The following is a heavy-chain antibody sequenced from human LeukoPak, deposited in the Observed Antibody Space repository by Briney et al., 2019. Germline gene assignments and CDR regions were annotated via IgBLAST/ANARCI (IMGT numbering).Heavy chain of an antibody. CDR2: IKQDGSEK. CDR1: GFTFTNAW. Sequence: PGGSLRLSCAASGFTFTNAWMSWVRQAPGKGLEWVANIKQDGSEKYYVDSVKGRFTISRDNSKNSLYLQMNSLRAEDTAVYYCAGEASSSGPDYWGQGTLVTVSS. V-gene: IGHV3-7*01. J-gene: IGHJ4*02. CDR3: AGEASSSGPDY. D-gene: IGHD6-19*01.